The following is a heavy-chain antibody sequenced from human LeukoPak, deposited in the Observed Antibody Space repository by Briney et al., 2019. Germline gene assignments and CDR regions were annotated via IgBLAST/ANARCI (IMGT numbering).Heavy chain of an antibody. Sequence: GGTLRVSCAASGCIFSHYGMNWVHQAPGKGLEWVSGTTSRSTTYYADSVKGRFTMSRDNAKNSLYLQMDSLRAEDTAVYYCAVLRSYSGYDLDYWGQGTLVTVSS. CDR1: GCIFSHYG. J-gene: IGHJ4*02. V-gene: IGHV3-69-1*02. CDR2: TTSRSTT. D-gene: IGHD5-12*01. CDR3: AVLRSYSGYDLDY.